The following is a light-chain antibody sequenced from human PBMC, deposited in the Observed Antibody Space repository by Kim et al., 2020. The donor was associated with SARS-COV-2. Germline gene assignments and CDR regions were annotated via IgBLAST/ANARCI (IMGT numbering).Light chain of an antibody. CDR1: RATNANDL. CDR3: GTWDTSLNIIL. J-gene: IGLJ3*02. V-gene: IGLV1-51*01. Sequence: SSAGIRATNANDLISWFQQLPGSAPTRIIYDNFKRPSRVPDRFSGSKSGSSATLAISGLQTGDEAEYYCGTWDTSLNIILFGGGTQLTVL. CDR2: DNF.